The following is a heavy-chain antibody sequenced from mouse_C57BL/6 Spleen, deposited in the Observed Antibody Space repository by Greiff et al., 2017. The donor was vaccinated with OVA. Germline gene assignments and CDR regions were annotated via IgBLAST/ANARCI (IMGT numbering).Heavy chain of an antibody. CDR1: GYTFTSYW. Sequence: QVQLKQPGAELVKPGASVKLSCKASGYTFTSYWMQWVKQRPGQGLEWIGEIDPSDSYTNYNQKFKGKATLTVDTSSSTAYMQLSSLTSEDSAVYYCARSIYYGNFDYWGQGTTLTVSS. J-gene: IGHJ2*01. D-gene: IGHD2-1*01. CDR3: ARSIYYGNFDY. CDR2: IDPSDSYT. V-gene: IGHV1-50*01.